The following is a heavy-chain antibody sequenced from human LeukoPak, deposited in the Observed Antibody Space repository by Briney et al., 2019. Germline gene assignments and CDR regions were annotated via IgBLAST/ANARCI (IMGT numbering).Heavy chain of an antibody. Sequence: GGSLRLSCAASGFTFSDYYMSWIRQAPGKGLEWVSYISSSGSTIYYADSVKGRFTISRDNAKNSLYLQINSLRAEDTAVYYCARGQLLWFGELSQPFDYWGQGTLVTVSS. J-gene: IGHJ4*02. D-gene: IGHD3-10*01. CDR3: ARGQLLWFGELSQPFDY. CDR2: ISSSGSTI. CDR1: GFTFSDYY. V-gene: IGHV3-11*01.